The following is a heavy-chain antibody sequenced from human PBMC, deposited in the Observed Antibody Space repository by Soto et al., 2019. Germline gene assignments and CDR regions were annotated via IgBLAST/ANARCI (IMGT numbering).Heavy chain of an antibody. V-gene: IGHV1-18*01. CDR3: ARALGYSGYAGMDV. CDR1: GYTFTIYG. D-gene: IGHD5-12*01. CDR2: ISPDNGNT. Sequence: QVQLVQSGGEVKKPGASVKVSCKASGYTFTIYGINWVRQAPGQGLEWMGWISPDNGNTNYAQKLTGRVTXTTDTATSTAYMELRSLRSDDTAVYYCARALGYSGYAGMDVWGQGTTVTVSS. J-gene: IGHJ6*02.